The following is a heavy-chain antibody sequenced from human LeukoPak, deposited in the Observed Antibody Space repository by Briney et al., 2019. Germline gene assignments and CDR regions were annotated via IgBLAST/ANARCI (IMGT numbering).Heavy chain of an antibody. CDR2: IYYSGTT. D-gene: IGHD3/OR15-3a*01. CDR1: GGSIRSYY. J-gene: IGHJ4*02. Sequence: PSETLSLTCTVSGGSIRSYYWSWIRQPPGKGLEWVGYIYYSGTTHYNPSLKRRVTISVDTSTNQFSLKLSSVTAAHTAVYYRARRLGHYWGQRTLLTVP. V-gene: IGHV4-59*01. CDR3: ARRLGHY.